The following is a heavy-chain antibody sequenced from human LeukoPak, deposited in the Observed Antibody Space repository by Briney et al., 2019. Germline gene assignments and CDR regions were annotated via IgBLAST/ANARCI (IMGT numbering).Heavy chain of an antibody. CDR3: ARRGYSYGSTGYYFDY. V-gene: IGHV3-30-3*01. CDR2: ISYDGSNK. Sequence: PGGSLRLSCAASGFTFSSYDMHWVRQAPGKGLEWVAVISYDGSNKYYADSVKGRFTISRDNSKNTLYLQMNSLRAEDTAVYYCARRGYSYGSTGYYFDYWGQGTLVTVSS. CDR1: GFTFSSYD. D-gene: IGHD5-18*01. J-gene: IGHJ4*02.